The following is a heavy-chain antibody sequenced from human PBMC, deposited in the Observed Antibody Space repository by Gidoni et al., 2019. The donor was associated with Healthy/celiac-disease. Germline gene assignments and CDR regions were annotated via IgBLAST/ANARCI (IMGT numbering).Heavy chain of an antibody. D-gene: IGHD6-19*01. J-gene: IGHJ4*02. V-gene: IGHV3-33*01. CDR1: GFTFSSYG. Sequence: QVQLVESGGGVVQPGRSLRLSCAASGFTFSSYGMHWVRQAPGKGLEWVAVIWYDGSNKYYADSVKGRFTISRDNSKNTLYLQMNSLRAEDTAVYYCARDRQMSSGWAGGFDYWGQGTLVTVSS. CDR3: ARDRQMSSGWAGGFDY. CDR2: IWYDGSNK.